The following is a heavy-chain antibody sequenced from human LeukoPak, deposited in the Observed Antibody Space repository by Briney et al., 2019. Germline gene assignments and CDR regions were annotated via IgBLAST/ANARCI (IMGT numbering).Heavy chain of an antibody. V-gene: IGHV1-2*02. CDR2: INPNSGGT. D-gene: IGHD3-22*01. Sequence: ASVKVSCKASGYTFTGYYMHWVRQAPGQGLEWMGWINPNSGGTNYAQKFQGRVTMPGDTSMSTAYMELSRLRSDDAAVYYCARDRRVYYDSSGYSWWSFDYWGQGTLVTVSS. CDR3: ARDRRVYYDSSGYSWWSFDY. J-gene: IGHJ4*02. CDR1: GYTFTGYY.